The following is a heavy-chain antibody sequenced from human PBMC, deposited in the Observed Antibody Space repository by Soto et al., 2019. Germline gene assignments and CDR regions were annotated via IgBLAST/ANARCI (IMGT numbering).Heavy chain of an antibody. V-gene: IGHV4-39*01. CDR3: ARLMYGRSWYGAGYNWFDP. CDR2: IYYSGST. J-gene: IGHJ5*02. D-gene: IGHD6-13*01. CDR1: GGSISSSSYY. Sequence: QLQLQESGPGLVKPSETLSLTCTVSGGSISSSSYYWGWIRQPPGKGLEWIGSIYYSGSTYYNPYLQSRVPIFVDTCKNQFSLKLSSVSAADTAVYYCARLMYGRSWYGAGYNWFDPWGQGTLVTVSS.